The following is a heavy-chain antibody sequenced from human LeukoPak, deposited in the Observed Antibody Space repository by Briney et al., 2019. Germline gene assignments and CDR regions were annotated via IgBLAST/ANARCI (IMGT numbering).Heavy chain of an antibody. V-gene: IGHV3-48*04. D-gene: IGHD4-17*01. CDR3: TRALGSFSTVTTYWFDP. CDR1: GVTFSNYS. J-gene: IGHJ5*02. CDR2: ISSSTSTM. Sequence: GGSLRLSCAASGVTFSNYSMNWVRQAPGKGLEWVSYISSSTSTMYYPDSVKGRFTISRDNAKNSLYLQMNSLRAEDTAVYYCTRALGSFSTVTTYWFDPWGQGTLVTVSS.